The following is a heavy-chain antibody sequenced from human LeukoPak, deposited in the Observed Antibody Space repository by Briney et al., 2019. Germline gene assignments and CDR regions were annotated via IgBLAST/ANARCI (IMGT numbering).Heavy chain of an antibody. Sequence: QSGGSLRLSCAASGFTFSTFAMIWVRQPPGKGLEWVSSIFPSGGEIHYADSVKGRFTISRDNAKNSLYLQMNSLRAEDTALYYCAKDRGLVGSYYLSAFDIWGQGTMVTVSS. J-gene: IGHJ3*02. CDR1: GFTFSTFA. CDR2: IFPSGGEI. V-gene: IGHV3-23*01. CDR3: AKDRGLVGSYYLSAFDI. D-gene: IGHD3-10*01.